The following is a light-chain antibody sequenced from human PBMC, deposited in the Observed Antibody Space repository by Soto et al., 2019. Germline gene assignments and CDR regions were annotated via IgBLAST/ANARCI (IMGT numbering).Light chain of an antibody. CDR3: QQYGSSPKYT. V-gene: IGKV3-20*01. CDR1: QSVSSSY. Sequence: EIVLTQSPGTLSLSPGERATLSCRASQSVSSSYLAWYQRKPGQAPRLLIYGASSRATGIPDRFSGSGSGTEFTLTISRLEPEDFAVYYCQQYGSSPKYTFGQGTKLEIK. CDR2: GAS. J-gene: IGKJ2*01.